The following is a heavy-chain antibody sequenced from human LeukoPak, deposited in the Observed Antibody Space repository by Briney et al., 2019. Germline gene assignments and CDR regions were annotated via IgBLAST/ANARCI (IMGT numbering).Heavy chain of an antibody. CDR2: ISYDGGNK. V-gene: IGHV3-30-3*01. CDR3: AREGPHYFDY. Sequence: GGSLRLSCAASGFTFSSYAMHWVRQAPGKGLEWVAVISYDGGNKYYADSVKGRFTISRDNSKNTLYLQMNSLRAEDTAVYYCAREGPHYFDYWGQGTLVTVSS. CDR1: GFTFSSYA. J-gene: IGHJ4*02.